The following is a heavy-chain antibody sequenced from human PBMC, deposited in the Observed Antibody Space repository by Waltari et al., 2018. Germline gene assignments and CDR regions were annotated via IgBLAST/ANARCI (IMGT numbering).Heavy chain of an antibody. V-gene: IGHV1-8*01. CDR2: VNPNSGNT. CDR1: GYTFTSYD. J-gene: IGHJ4*02. D-gene: IGHD3-10*01. CDR3: ARGPMVRGVLFDY. Sequence: QVQLVQSGAEVKKPGASVKVSCKASGYTFTSYDINWVRQATGQGLEWMGWVNPNSGNTGDAQKVQGRVTMTRNTSISTAYMELSSLRSEDTAVYYCARGPMVRGVLFDYWGQGTLVTVSS.